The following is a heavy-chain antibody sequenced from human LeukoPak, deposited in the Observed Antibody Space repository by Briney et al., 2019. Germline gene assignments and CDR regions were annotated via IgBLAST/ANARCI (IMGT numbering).Heavy chain of an antibody. CDR1: GFTFSGSA. J-gene: IGHJ4*02. Sequence: GGSLRLSCAASGFTFSGSAMHWVRQASGKGLEWVGRIRSKANSYATAYAASVKGRFTISRDDSKNTAYLQMNSLKTEDTAVYYCARSSGWYYFDYWGRGTLVTVSS. CDR3: ARSSGWYYFDY. CDR2: IRSKANSYAT. D-gene: IGHD6-19*01. V-gene: IGHV3-73*01.